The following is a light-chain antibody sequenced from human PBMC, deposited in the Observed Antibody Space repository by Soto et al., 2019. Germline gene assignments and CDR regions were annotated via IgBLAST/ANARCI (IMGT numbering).Light chain of an antibody. CDR1: QSVSSY. J-gene: IGKJ4*01. CDR3: QPRSVWPLP. CDR2: DSS. Sequence: EIVLTQFPATLSLSPGDGATLSCRASQSVSSYLAWYQQKRGQAPRLLIYDSSNRATGIPARFSGSGSGTDLSLIISSLEPEEFAVYYCQPRSVWPLPFGGGTKVEIK. V-gene: IGKV3-11*01.